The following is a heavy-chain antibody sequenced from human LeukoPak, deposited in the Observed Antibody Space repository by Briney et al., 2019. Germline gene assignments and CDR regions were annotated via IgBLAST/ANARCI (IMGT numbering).Heavy chain of an antibody. Sequence: PGGTLRLSCAASGFTFSSYGMSWVRQAPGKGLEWVSSIFPSGGEIHYADSVRGRFTISRDNSKSTLSLQMNSLRAEDTAVYYCARGKYDSSGYPLLGFDYWGQGTLVTVSS. V-gene: IGHV3-23*01. D-gene: IGHD3-22*01. J-gene: IGHJ4*02. CDR3: ARGKYDSSGYPLLGFDY. CDR2: IFPSGGEI. CDR1: GFTFSSYG.